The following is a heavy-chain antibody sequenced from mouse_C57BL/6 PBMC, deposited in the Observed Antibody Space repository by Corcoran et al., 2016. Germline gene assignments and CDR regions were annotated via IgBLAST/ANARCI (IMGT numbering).Heavy chain of an antibody. V-gene: IGHV1-19*01. CDR3: APQLGGLAWFAY. J-gene: IGHJ3*01. CDR1: GYTFTDYY. Sequence: EVQLQQSGPVLVKPGASVKMSCKASGYTFTDYYMNWVKQSHGKSLEWIGVINPYNGGTSYNQKFKGKATLTVDKSSSTAYMELNSLTSEDSAVYYCAPQLGGLAWFAYWGQGTLVTVSA. D-gene: IGHD4-1*02. CDR2: INPYNGGT.